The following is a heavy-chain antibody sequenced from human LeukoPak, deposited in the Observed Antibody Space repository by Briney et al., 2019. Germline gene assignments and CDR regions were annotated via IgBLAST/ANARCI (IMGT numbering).Heavy chain of an antibody. CDR2: INDSGGRT. Sequence: GGSLRLSCAAPGFTFSSYGMGCVRQAPGKGVEWVSTINDSGGRTYYADPVRGPFTISRDNSKNTLDLQMNSLRAEDTAVYYCAKLIPYSRWPFDYWGQGTMVTVSS. J-gene: IGHJ4*02. V-gene: IGHV3-23*01. D-gene: IGHD5-12*01. CDR3: AKLIPYSRWPFDY. CDR1: GFTFSSYG.